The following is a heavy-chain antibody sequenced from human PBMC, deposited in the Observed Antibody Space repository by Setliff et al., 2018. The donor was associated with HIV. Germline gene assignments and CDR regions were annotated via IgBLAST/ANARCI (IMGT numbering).Heavy chain of an antibody. V-gene: IGHV4-4*02. J-gene: IGHJ4*01. CDR1: GGSISSSNW. Sequence: SETLSLTCAVSGGSISSSNWWSWVRQPPGKGLEWIGEIYHSGSTNYNPSLKSRVTLSVDKSQNQFFLRLTSLTAADTAMYFCATLAAAGQGFDYWGHGTLVTVSS. CDR2: IYHSGST. D-gene: IGHD6-13*01. CDR3: ATLAAAGQGFDY.